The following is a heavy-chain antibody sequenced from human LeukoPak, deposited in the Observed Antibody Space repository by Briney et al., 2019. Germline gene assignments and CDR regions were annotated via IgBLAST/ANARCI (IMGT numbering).Heavy chain of an antibody. J-gene: IGHJ4*02. D-gene: IGHD2-21*02. Sequence: GGSLRLSCAASGFTFSSYAMSWVRQAPGKGLEWVSAISGSGGSTYYADSVKGRFTISRDNSKNTLYLQMNSLRAEDTAVYYCAKGSLAYCGGDCHGRYFDYWGQGTLVTVSS. CDR1: GFTFSSYA. V-gene: IGHV3-23*01. CDR2: ISGSGGST. CDR3: AKGSLAYCGGDCHGRYFDY.